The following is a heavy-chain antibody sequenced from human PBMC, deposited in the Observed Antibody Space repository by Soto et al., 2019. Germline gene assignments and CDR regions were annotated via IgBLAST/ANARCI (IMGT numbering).Heavy chain of an antibody. V-gene: IGHV3-66*01. D-gene: IGHD1-26*01. CDR1: GFTVSSNY. Sequence: PGESLKISCAASGFTVSSNYMSWVRQAPGKGLEWVSVIYSGGSTYYADSVKGRFTISRDNSKNTLYLQMNSLRAEDTAVYYCARSVGELPLENFDYWGQGTLVTVSS. J-gene: IGHJ4*02. CDR2: IYSGGST. CDR3: ARSVGELPLENFDY.